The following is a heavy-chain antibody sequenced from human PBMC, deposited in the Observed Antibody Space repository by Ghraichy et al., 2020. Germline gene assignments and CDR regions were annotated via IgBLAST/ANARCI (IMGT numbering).Heavy chain of an antibody. J-gene: IGHJ2*01. CDR3: ARGHSSSWPYWYFDL. CDR1: GFTFSRYE. CDR2: ISSSGSAI. V-gene: IGHV3-48*03. D-gene: IGHD6-13*01. Sequence: GGSLRLSCEASGFTFSRYEMNWVRQAPGQGLEWASYISSSGSAIYHADSVKGRFTVSRDNTKNSLYLQMNSLRAEDTAVYYCARGHSSSWPYWYFDLWGRGTLVTVSS.